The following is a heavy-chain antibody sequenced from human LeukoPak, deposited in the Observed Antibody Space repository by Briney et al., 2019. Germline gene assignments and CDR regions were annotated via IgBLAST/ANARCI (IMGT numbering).Heavy chain of an antibody. J-gene: IGHJ4*02. CDR1: RFTFSDYG. CDR3: ARAGGTDY. V-gene: IGHV3-33*01. D-gene: IGHD3-16*01. CDR2: IWYDGTNK. Sequence: GGSLRLSCAASRFTFSDYGMHWVRQAPGKGLEWVAVIWYDGTNKYYADSVKGRFTISRDNPKNTMYLQMNSLRAEDTAVYYCARAGGTDYWGQGTLVTVSS.